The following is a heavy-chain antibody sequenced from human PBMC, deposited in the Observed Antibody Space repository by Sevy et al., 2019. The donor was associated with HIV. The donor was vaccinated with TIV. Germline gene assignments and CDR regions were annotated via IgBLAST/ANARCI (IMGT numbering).Heavy chain of an antibody. Sequence: GGSLRLSCEVSGFNVNNYGMHWVRQAPGKGLEWVAMVPYDGSNSHYVDSVKGRFTISRDYSENTLYLQMNNLRVEDTAVYYCARDHNTGWCNWFDPWGQGTLVTVSS. D-gene: IGHD3-9*01. CDR2: VPYDGSNS. J-gene: IGHJ5*02. V-gene: IGHV3-30*02. CDR1: GFNVNNYG. CDR3: ARDHNTGWCNWFDP.